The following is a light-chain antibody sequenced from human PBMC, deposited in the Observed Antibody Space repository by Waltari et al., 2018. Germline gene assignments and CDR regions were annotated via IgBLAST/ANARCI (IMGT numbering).Light chain of an antibody. CDR2: DAT. J-gene: IGKJ1*01. V-gene: IGKV3-15*01. Sequence: EIVMTQSPATLSVSPGESATPSCRASQRIGSNLAWYQQKPGQAPRLLIYDATTTDTDIAARFSGSGSGTEFILTISSLQSEDFAVYFCQQYRDWPRTFGHGTKVETK. CDR3: QQYRDWPRT. CDR1: QRIGSN.